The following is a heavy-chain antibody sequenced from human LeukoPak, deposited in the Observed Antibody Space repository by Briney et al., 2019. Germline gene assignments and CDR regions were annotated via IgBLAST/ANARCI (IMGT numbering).Heavy chain of an antibody. V-gene: IGHV1-18*01. D-gene: IGHD2-2*01. CDR2: ISAYNGNT. CDR1: GYTFTSYG. J-gene: IGHJ5*02. Sequence: ASVKVSCKASGYTFTSYGISWVRQAPGQGLEWMGWISAYNGNTNYAQKLQGRVTMTTDTSTSTAYMELRSLRTDDTAVYYCARDLVVVPAATSIGNWFDPWGQGTLVTVSS. CDR3: ARDLVVVPAATSIGNWFDP.